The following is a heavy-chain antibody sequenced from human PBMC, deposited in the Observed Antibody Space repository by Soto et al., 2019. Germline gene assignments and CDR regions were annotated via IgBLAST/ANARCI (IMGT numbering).Heavy chain of an antibody. CDR1: GASIRSYH. V-gene: IGHV4-4*07. CDR3: AKDVSSRRWFDP. Sequence: QVQLQESGPGLVKPSETLSLTCAVSGASIRSYHWSWIRQPAGKGLEWIGRMQHTGNTNYNPSLMSRVTMSVDTSKHQISLKMTSVTAADTAVYFCAKDVSSRRWFDPWGQGILVIVSS. CDR2: MQHTGNT. D-gene: IGHD3-16*01. J-gene: IGHJ5*02.